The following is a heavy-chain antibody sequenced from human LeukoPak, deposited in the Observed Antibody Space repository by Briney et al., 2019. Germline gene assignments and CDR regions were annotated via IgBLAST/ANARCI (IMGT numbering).Heavy chain of an antibody. D-gene: IGHD4-11*01. V-gene: IGHV1-8*01. CDR3: AAHDYSNYGWFDP. CDR1: GDTFTSYD. CDR2: MNPNSGNT. J-gene: IGHJ5*02. Sequence: ASVKVSCKASGDTFTSYDINWVRQATGQGLEWMGWMNPNSGNTGYAQKFQGRVTMTRNTSISTAYMELSSLRSEDTAVYYCAAHDYSNYGWFDPWGQGTLVTVSS.